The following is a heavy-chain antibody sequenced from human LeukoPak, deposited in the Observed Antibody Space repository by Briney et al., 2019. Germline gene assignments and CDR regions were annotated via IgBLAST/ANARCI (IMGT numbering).Heavy chain of an antibody. CDR1: GFTFSSYG. V-gene: IGHV3-30*02. D-gene: IGHD6-19*01. CDR3: AKDGRYRGPIAVAGIDH. CDR2: IRYDGSNK. J-gene: IGHJ4*02. Sequence: GGSLRLSCAASGFTFSSYGMHWVRQAPGKGLEWVAFIRYDGSNKYYADSVKGRFTISRDNSKNTLYLQMNSLRAEDTAVYYCAKDGRYRGPIAVAGIDHWGQGTLVTVSS.